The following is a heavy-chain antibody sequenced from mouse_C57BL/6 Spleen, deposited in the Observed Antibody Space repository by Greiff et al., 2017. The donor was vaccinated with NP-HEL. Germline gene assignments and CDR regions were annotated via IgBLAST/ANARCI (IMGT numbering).Heavy chain of an antibody. Sequence: VQLKESGGGLVKPGGSLKLSCAASGFTFSDYGMHWVRQAPEKGLEWVAYISSGSSTIYYADTVKGRFTISRDNAKNTLFLQMTSLRSEDTAMYYCARPDYDYDPAWFACWGQGTLVTVSA. J-gene: IGHJ3*01. CDR2: ISSGSSTI. V-gene: IGHV5-17*01. CDR1: GFTFSDYG. CDR3: ARPDYDYDPAWFAC. D-gene: IGHD2-4*01.